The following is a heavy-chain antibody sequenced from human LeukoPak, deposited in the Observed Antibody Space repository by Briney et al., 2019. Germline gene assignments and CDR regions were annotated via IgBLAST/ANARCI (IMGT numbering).Heavy chain of an antibody. CDR1: GGSISSYY. Sequence: SETLSLTCTVSGGSISSYYWSWIRQPPGKGPEWIGYIYYSGSTNYNPSLKSRVTISVDTSKNQFSLKLSSVTAADTAVYYCARDYWRGVWDVWGKGTTVTVSS. V-gene: IGHV4-59*01. CDR2: IYYSGST. CDR3: ARDYWRGVWDV. J-gene: IGHJ6*04. D-gene: IGHD2-8*02.